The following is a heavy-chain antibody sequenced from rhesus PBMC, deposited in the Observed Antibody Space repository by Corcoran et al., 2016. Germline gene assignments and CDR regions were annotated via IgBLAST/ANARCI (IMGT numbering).Heavy chain of an antibody. CDR3: AREDVIGFDF. CDR1: GFTLSDYH. D-gene: IGHD2-33*01. Sequence: EVLLVESGGGLVQPGGSLRVSCAASGFTLSDYHMQWVRQAPGKGPEWVGLIRKKTEGWTAEYAASVKGRFSISRDDSKSVVSLQMNSLKTEDTAVYYCAREDVIGFDFWGQGVLVTVSS. CDR2: IRKKTEGWTA. V-gene: IGHV3-116*01. J-gene: IGHJ4*01.